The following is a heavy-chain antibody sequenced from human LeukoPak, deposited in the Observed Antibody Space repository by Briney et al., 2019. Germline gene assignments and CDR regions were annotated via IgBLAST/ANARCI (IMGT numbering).Heavy chain of an antibody. CDR1: GYTFTSYD. V-gene: IGHV1-8*01. Sequence: ASVKVSCKASGYTFTSYDINWVRQATGQGLEWMGWMNPNSGNIGYAQKFQGRVTMTRNTSISTAYMELSSLRSEDTAVYYCARDDSSGYYPTSQYDPWGQGTLVTVSS. CDR3: ARDDSSGYYPTSQYDP. J-gene: IGHJ5*02. D-gene: IGHD3-22*01. CDR2: MNPNSGNI.